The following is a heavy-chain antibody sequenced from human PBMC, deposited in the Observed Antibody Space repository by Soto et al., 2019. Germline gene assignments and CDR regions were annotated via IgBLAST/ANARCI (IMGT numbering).Heavy chain of an antibody. D-gene: IGHD2-21*01. Sequence: QVQLVQSGAEVKTPGASVKVSCKASGYTFASYDMNWVRQAPGQGLEWMGWMNPNSNNTGYAQKFQGRLTMTRDIPLSIAHMELSSLRNEGTAAYSCARSDGYHFNWLDSWGQGTLVTVSA. CDR1: GYTFASYD. CDR3: ARSDGYHFNWLDS. V-gene: IGHV1-8*01. J-gene: IGHJ5*01. CDR2: MNPNSNNT.